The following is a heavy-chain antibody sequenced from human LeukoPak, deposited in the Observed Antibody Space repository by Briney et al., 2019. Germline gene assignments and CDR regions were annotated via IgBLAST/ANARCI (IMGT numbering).Heavy chain of an antibody. D-gene: IGHD5-18*01. V-gene: IGHV3-13*01. Sequence: PGGSLRLSCTASGFTLGGHDMHWVRQTTREGLEWVAAIPSGHHAFYGGSVKGRFTVSREDGKNSLYLQMNSLRAGDTAVYYCVREARGYHYTYFDYWGQGSLVTVSS. CDR3: VREARGYHYTYFDY. CDR1: GFTLGGHD. CDR2: IPSGHHA. J-gene: IGHJ4*02.